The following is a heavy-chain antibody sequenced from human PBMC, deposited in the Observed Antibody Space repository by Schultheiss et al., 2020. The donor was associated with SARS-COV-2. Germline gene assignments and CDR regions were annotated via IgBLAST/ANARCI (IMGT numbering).Heavy chain of an antibody. CDR1: GGSISSYY. Sequence: SETLSLTCTVSGGSISSYYWSWIRQPPGKGLEWIGEINHSGSTNYNPSLKSRVTISVDTSKNQFSLKLSSVTAADTAVYYCARDRWIVVVNYYYYGMDVWGQGTTVTVSS. J-gene: IGHJ6*02. CDR3: ARDRWIVVVNYYYYGMDV. V-gene: IGHV4-34*01. CDR2: INHSGST. D-gene: IGHD3-22*01.